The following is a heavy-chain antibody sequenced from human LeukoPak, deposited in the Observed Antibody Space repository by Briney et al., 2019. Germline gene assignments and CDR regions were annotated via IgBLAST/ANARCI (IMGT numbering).Heavy chain of an antibody. CDR1: GFTFSSDW. CDR3: ASIAVAPNPISANNDY. D-gene: IGHD6-19*01. V-gene: IGHV3-74*01. Sequence: PGGSLRLSCAASGFTFSSDWMHWVRQAPGKGLVWVSRINTDGSSTSYADSVKGRFTISRDNAKNTLYLQMNSLRAEDTAVYYCASIAVAPNPISANNDYWGQGTLVTVSS. J-gene: IGHJ4*02. CDR2: INTDGSST.